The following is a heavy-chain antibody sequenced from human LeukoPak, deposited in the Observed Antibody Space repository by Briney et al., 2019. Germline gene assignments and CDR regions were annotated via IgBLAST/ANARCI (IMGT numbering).Heavy chain of an antibody. V-gene: IGHV5-51*01. CDR3: ARHPSPFIRGYSYGFFDY. CDR1: GYSFTSYW. J-gene: IGHJ4*02. CDR2: IYPGDSDT. D-gene: IGHD5-18*01. Sequence: GESLQISCQGSGYSFTSYWIGWVRPMPGKGLEWMGIIYPGDSDTRYSPSFQGQVTISADKSISTAYLQWSSLKASDTAMYYCARHPSPFIRGYSYGFFDYWGQGTLVTVSS.